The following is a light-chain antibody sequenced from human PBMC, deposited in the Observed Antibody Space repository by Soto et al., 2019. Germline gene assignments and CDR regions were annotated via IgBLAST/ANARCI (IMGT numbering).Light chain of an antibody. CDR2: VAS. J-gene: IGKJ2*01. CDR3: QQRSSWPET. V-gene: IGKV3-11*01. Sequence: EIVLTQSPATLSLSPGERATLSCRASQSVSSHLAWYQRRPGQAPRLLIYVASNRATGIPAKFSGGGSGTDFPLTISSLEPEDSAVYYCQQRSSWPETFGQGTKLEIK. CDR1: QSVSSH.